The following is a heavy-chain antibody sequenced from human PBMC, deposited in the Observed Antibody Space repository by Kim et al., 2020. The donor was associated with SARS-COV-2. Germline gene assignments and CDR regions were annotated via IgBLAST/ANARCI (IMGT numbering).Heavy chain of an antibody. Sequence: GGSLRLSCAASGFTFSSYWMHWVRQAPGKGLVWVSRINGDESSTKYADAVKGRFTISRDNAKNTLYLQMNSLRAEDTAVYFCAREAVEFDYWGQGTLVTVSS. V-gene: IGHV3-74*03. CDR2: INGDESST. D-gene: IGHD1-1*01. CDR1: GFTFSSYW. CDR3: AREAVEFDY. J-gene: IGHJ4*02.